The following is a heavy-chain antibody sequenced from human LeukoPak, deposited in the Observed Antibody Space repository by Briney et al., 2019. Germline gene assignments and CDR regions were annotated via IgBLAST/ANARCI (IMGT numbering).Heavy chain of an antibody. CDR1: GYTFTSYG. CDR3: ARDGTAGNPGWLSSRFYYYMDV. CDR2: ISAYNGNT. D-gene: IGHD6-13*01. V-gene: IGHV1-18*01. Sequence: GASVKVSCKASGYTFTSYGISWVRQAPGQGPEWMGWISAYNGNTNYAQKLQGRVTMTTDTSTSTAYMELRSLRSDDTAVYYCARDGTAGNPGWLSSRFYYYMDVWGKGTTVTVSS. J-gene: IGHJ6*03.